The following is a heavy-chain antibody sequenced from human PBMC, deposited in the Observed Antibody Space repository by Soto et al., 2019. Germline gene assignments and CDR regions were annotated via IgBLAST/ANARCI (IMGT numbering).Heavy chain of an antibody. J-gene: IGHJ4*02. V-gene: IGHV3-23*01. CDR2: ISGSGGST. CDR3: AKDHSEDSSGYDY. CDR1: GFTFSSYA. D-gene: IGHD3-22*01. Sequence: LRLSCAASGFTFSSYAMSWVRQAPGKGLEWVSAISGSGGSTYYADSVKGRFTISRDNSKNTLYLQMNSLRAEDTAVYYCAKDHSEDSSGYDYWGQGTLVTVSS.